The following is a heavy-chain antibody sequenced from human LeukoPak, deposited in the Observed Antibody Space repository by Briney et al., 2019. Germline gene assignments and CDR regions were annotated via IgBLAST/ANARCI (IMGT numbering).Heavy chain of an antibody. J-gene: IGHJ4*02. CDR1: GFTYSSYA. CDR3: ARGGGDYCFDY. V-gene: IGHV3-23*01. Sequence: GGSLRLSCAASGFTYSSYAMSWVRQAPGKGLEWVSAISGSGGSTYYADSVKGRFTISRDNSKNTLYLQMNSLGAEDTAVYFCARGGGDYCFDYWGQGALVTFSS. CDR2: ISGSGGST. D-gene: IGHD2-21*02.